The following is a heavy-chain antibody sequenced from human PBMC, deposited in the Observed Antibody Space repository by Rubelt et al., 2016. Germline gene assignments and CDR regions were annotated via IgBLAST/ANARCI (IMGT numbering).Heavy chain of an antibody. J-gene: IGHJ4*02. Sequence: QVQLQESGPGLVKPSETLSLTCTVSGYSINNGYYWGWIRQPPGKGLEWIASFFHDGSTKYNPSLKSRVTISKAGSKNQFSLNLSSAAAADTAVYYCARPTGASSASGSFLVWGQGTLVTVSS. CDR3: ARPTGASSASGSFLV. D-gene: IGHD3-10*01. CDR2: FFHDGST. CDR1: GYSINNGYY. V-gene: IGHV4-38-2*02.